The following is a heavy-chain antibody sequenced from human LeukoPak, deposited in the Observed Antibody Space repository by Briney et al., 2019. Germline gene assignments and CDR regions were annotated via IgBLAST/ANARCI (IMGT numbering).Heavy chain of an antibody. CDR1: GFTFSSYA. J-gene: IGHJ6*02. V-gene: IGHV3-23*01. CDR2: ISGSGGST. CDR3: AKDSPSQQLEVYGMDV. D-gene: IGHD6-13*01. Sequence: HPGGSLRLSCAASGFTFSSYAMSWVRQAPGKGLEWVSAISGSGGSTYYADSVKGRFTISRDNSKNTLYLQMNSLGAEDTAVYYCAKDSPSQQLEVYGMDVWGQGTTVTVSS.